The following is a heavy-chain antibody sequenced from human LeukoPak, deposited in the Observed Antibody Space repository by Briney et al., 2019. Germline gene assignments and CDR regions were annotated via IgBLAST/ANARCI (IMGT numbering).Heavy chain of an antibody. D-gene: IGHD3-10*02. Sequence: SVKVSCKASGYTFTSYYIHWVRQAPGQALEWMGIITPSDGGTTYGRKFHGRVIMSRVTTTSNDYMELSSLRSEGTAVYYCASHCSGRYYPAEGRVDYWGQGTLVTISS. V-gene: IGHV1-46*03. CDR3: ASHCSGRYYPAEGRVDY. CDR1: GYTFTSYY. CDR2: ITPSDGGT. J-gene: IGHJ4*02.